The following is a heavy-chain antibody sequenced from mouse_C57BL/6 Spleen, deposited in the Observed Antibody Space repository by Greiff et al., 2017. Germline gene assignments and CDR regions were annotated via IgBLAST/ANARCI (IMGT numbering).Heavy chain of an antibody. J-gene: IGHJ4*01. Sequence: QVQLKESGAELVRPGTSVKVSCKASGYAFTNYLIEWVKQRPGQGLEWIGVINPGSGGTNYNEKFKGKATLTADKSSSTAYMQLSSLTSEDSAVYFCARGAAQALYAMDYWGQGTSVTVSS. CDR1: GYAFTNYL. V-gene: IGHV1-54*01. CDR2: INPGSGGT. D-gene: IGHD3-2*02. CDR3: ARGAAQALYAMDY.